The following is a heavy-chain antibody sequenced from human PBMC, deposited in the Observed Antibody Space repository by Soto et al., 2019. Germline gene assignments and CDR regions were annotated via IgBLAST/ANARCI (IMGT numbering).Heavy chain of an antibody. CDR3: ARGGIAAAGTTTGSYYYYYGMVV. CDR2: INHSGST. V-gene: IGHV4-34*01. CDR1: GGSFSGYY. Sequence: SETLSLTCAVYGGSFSGYYWSWIRQPPGKGLEWIGEINHSGSTNYNPSLKSRVTISVDTSKNQFSLKLSSVTAADTAVYYCARGGIAAAGTTTGSYYYYYGMVVWGQGTTVTVSS. J-gene: IGHJ6*02. D-gene: IGHD6-13*01.